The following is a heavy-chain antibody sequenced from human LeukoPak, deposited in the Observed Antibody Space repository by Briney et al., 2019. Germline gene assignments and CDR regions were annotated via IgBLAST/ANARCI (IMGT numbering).Heavy chain of an antibody. CDR1: GGTISSGSYY. V-gene: IGHV4-61*02. CDR3: ARVSSVGSRNYFPRYFDH. J-gene: IGHJ4*02. Sequence: PSETLSLTCTVSGGTISSGSYYWSWIRQPAGKGLEWIGRIYTSGRTNYNPSLKSRVTISLDTSRNQFSLRLTSVTAADTAAYYCARVSSVGSRNYFPRYFDHWGQGTLVTVSS. CDR2: IYTSGRT. D-gene: IGHD3-10*01.